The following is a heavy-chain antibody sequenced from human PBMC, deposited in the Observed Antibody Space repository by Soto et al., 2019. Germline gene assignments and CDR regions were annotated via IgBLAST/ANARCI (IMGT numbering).Heavy chain of an antibody. Sequence: SETLSLTCTVSGGSISSSSYYWGWIRQPPGKGLEWIGSIYYSGSTYYNPSLKSRVTISVDTSKNQFSLKLSSVTAADTAVYYCARRIAVPRGLGYFDYWGQGTLVTVSS. V-gene: IGHV4-39*01. CDR2: IYYSGST. D-gene: IGHD6-19*01. CDR3: ARRIAVPRGLGYFDY. J-gene: IGHJ4*02. CDR1: GGSISSSSYY.